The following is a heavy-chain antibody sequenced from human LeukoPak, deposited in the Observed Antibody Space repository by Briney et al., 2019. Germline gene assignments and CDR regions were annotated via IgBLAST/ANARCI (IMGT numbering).Heavy chain of an antibody. Sequence: ASVKVSCKASGYTFTSYDINWVRQATGQGLEWMGWMNPNSGNTGYAQKFQGRVTMTRNTSISTAYMELSSLRSEDTAVYYCAREDYYDSSGYYYDGDNWFGPWGQGTLVTVSS. CDR3: AREDYYDSSGYYYDGDNWFGP. D-gene: IGHD3-22*01. J-gene: IGHJ5*02. CDR1: GYTFTSYD. CDR2: MNPNSGNT. V-gene: IGHV1-8*01.